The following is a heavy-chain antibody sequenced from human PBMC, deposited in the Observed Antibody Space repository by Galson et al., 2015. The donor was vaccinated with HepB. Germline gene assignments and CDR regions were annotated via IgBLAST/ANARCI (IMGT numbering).Heavy chain of an antibody. CDR1: GFTFSSSW. J-gene: IGHJ3*02. D-gene: IGHD6-13*01. Sequence: SLRLSCAASGFTFSSSWMSWVRQAPGKGLEWVANINQYGSEKYYVDSMKGRFTISRDNARNSLYLQMNGLRVEDTAVYYCATYSWSGRNYDAFDIWGQGTMVTVSS. CDR2: INQYGSEK. V-gene: IGHV3-7*03. CDR3: ATYSWSGRNYDAFDI.